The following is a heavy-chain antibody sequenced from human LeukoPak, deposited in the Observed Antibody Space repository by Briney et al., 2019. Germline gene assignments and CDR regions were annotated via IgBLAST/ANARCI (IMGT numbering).Heavy chain of an antibody. Sequence: ASVKVSCKASGYTFTSYGISWVRQAPGQGLEWMGWISAYNGNTNYAQKLQGRVTMTRDTSTSTVYMGLSSLRSEDTAVYYCARDLRDCSGGSCYSGRDYWGQGTLVTVSS. V-gene: IGHV1-18*04. D-gene: IGHD2-15*01. CDR2: ISAYNGNT. J-gene: IGHJ4*02. CDR3: ARDLRDCSGGSCYSGRDY. CDR1: GYTFTSYG.